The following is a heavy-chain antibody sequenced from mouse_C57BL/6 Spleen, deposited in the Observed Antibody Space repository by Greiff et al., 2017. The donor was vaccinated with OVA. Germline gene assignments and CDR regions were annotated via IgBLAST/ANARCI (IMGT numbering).Heavy chain of an antibody. J-gene: IGHJ3*01. Sequence: VQLQQSGAELVMPGASVKLSCTASGYTFTSYWMHWVKQRPGQGLEWIGEIDPYDSYTNSNQTFTGKSTLTVDKSSSTAYMQRSSLTSDDSAGYVCARSYGSTPFAYWGQGTLVTVSA. CDR1: GYTFTSYW. D-gene: IGHD1-1*01. V-gene: IGHV1-69*01. CDR2: IDPYDSYT. CDR3: ARSYGSTPFAY.